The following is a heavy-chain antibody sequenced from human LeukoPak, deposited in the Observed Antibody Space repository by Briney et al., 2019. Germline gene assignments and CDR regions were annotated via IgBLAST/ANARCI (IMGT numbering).Heavy chain of an antibody. D-gene: IGHD3-10*01. CDR3: ASRRVMVRGVMLDY. J-gene: IGHJ4*02. Sequence: SQTLSLTCTVSGGSISSGDYYWSWIRQPPGTVLDWIGYIYYSGSTYYNPSLKSRVTISVDTSKNQFSLKLSSVTAADTAVYYCASRRVMVRGVMLDYWGQGTLVTVSS. CDR2: IYYSGST. CDR1: GGSISSGDYY. V-gene: IGHV4-30-4*08.